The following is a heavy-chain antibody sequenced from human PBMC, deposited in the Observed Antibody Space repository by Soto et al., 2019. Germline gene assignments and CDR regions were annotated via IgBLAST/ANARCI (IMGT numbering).Heavy chain of an antibody. Sequence: ASVKVSCKDSGGLFSSFAISWVRQAPGQGLEWMGGIIPVFGTTNYAQKFQGRVTITADESTNTAYMELSSLTSDDTAMYYCARGGGPYVWFNEFWGQGTQWSPSPQ. CDR1: GGLFSSFA. CDR2: IIPVFGTT. CDR3: ARGGGPYVWFNEF. D-gene: IGHD3-16*01. J-gene: IGHJ4*02. V-gene: IGHV1-69*13.